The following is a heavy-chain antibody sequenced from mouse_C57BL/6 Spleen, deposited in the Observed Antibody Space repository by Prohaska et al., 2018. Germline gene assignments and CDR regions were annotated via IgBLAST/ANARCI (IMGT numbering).Heavy chain of an antibody. CDR2: ISYDGSN. V-gene: IGHV3-6*01. CDR3: ARVSIYYAMDY. J-gene: IGHJ4*01. Sequence: DVQLQESGPGLVKPSQSLSLTCSFTGYSITSGYYWNWIRQFPGNKLEWMGYISYDGSNNYNPSLKNRISITRDTSKNQFFLKLNSVTTEDTATYYCARVSIYYAMDYWGQGTSVTVSS. CDR1: GYSITSGYY. D-gene: IGHD2-3*01.